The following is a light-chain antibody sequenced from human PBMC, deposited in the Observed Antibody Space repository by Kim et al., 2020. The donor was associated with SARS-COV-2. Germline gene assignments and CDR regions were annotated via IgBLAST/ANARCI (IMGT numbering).Light chain of an antibody. V-gene: IGKV3-15*01. CDR2: DAS. J-gene: IGKJ2*01. Sequence: EIVMTQSPATLSVSPGERVTLSCRASQSVYTNLAWYQQKPGQAPRLIIEDASTRATDIPARFSGSGSGTEFTLTISSLQSEDLAIYFCQQYNDWRPYSFGPGTKLVI. CDR1: QSVYTN. CDR3: QQYNDWRPYS.